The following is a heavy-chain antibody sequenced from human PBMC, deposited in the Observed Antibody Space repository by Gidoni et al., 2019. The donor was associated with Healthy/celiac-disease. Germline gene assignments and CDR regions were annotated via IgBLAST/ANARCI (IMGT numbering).Heavy chain of an antibody. J-gene: IGHJ4*02. CDR3: ARITGTIFDY. CDR1: GYSISSGYY. D-gene: IGHD1-7*01. Sequence: QLQLQESRPGLVKPSETLSLTCAVSGYSISSGYYLGWIRQPPGRGLAGIGSIYHSGSTYYNPCLKSRVTIAGDTSKNQFSLKLSSVTAADTAVYYCARITGTIFDYWGQGTLVTVSS. CDR2: IYHSGST. V-gene: IGHV4-38-2*01.